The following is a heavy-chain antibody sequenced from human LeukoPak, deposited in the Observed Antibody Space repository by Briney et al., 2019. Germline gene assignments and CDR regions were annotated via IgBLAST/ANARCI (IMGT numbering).Heavy chain of an antibody. Sequence: GGSLRLSCTDSSFNFAHYVMSWFRQAPGKGLEWVGRIKSKTDGGTTDYAAPVKGRFTISRDDSKNTLYLQMNSLKTEDTAVYYCTTDSPAVVVPAAMVYWGQGTLVTVSS. CDR3: TTDSPAVVVPAAMVY. V-gene: IGHV3-15*01. J-gene: IGHJ4*02. CDR2: IKSKTDGGTT. CDR1: SFNFAHYV. D-gene: IGHD2-2*01.